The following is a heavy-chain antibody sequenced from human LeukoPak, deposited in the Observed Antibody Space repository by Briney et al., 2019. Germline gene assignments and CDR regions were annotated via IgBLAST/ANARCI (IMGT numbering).Heavy chain of an antibody. D-gene: IGHD3-10*01. J-gene: IGHJ5*02. CDR3: ARHRFVWNYYGSGSYFFWFDP. Sequence: PSETLSLTCTVPGGSISSSSYYWGWIRQPPGKGLEWIGSIYYSGSTYYNPSLKSRVTISVDTSKNQFSLKLSSVTAADTAVYYCARHRFVWNYYGSGSYFFWFDPWGQGTLVTVSS. V-gene: IGHV4-39*01. CDR1: GGSISSSSYY. CDR2: IYYSGST.